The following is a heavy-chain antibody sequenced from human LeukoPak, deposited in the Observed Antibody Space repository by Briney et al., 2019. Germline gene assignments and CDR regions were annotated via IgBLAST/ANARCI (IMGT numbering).Heavy chain of an antibody. CDR1: GGSISSSSYY. CDR2: IYYSGST. V-gene: IGHV4-39*01. D-gene: IGHD5-18*01. Sequence: PSETLSLTCTVSGGSISSSSYYWGWIRQPPGKGLEWIGSIYYSGSTYYNPSLKSRVTISVDTSKNQLSLKLSSVTAADTAVYYCARGASYSSYYFDYWGQGTLVTVSS. J-gene: IGHJ4*02. CDR3: ARGASYSSYYFDY.